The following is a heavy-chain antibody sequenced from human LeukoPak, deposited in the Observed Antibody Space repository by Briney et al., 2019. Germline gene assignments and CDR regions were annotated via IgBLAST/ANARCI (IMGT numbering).Heavy chain of an antibody. CDR2: IYYSGST. J-gene: IGHJ6*02. V-gene: IGHV4-30-4*01. D-gene: IGHD2-15*01. CDR3: ARGPDLSVVVAATRWYYYYGMDV. Sequence: SETLSLTCTVSGGSISSGDYYWSWIRQPPGKGLEWIGYIYYSGSTYYNPSLKSRVTISVDTSKNQFSLKLSSVTAADTAVYYCARGPDLSVVVAATRWYYYYGMDVWGQGTTVTVSS. CDR1: GGSISSGDYY.